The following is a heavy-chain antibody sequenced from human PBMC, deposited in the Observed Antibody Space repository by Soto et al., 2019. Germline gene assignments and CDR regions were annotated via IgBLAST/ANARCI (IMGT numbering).Heavy chain of an antibody. CDR1: GFTFSSYG. J-gene: IGHJ4*02. CDR2: TAYDESEK. V-gene: IGHV3-30*18. D-gene: IGHD1-1*01. CDR3: AKHDDAFDY. Sequence: PGGSLRLSCVGSGFTFSSYGMHWVRQAAGKGLEWEAVTAYDESEKYYADSVKGRFTISRDNSRNTLFLQNNSLRVEDTAIYYCAKHDDAFDYWGQGTLVTVSS.